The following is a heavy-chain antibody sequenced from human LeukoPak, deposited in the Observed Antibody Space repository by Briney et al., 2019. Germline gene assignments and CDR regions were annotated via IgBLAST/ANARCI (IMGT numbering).Heavy chain of an antibody. V-gene: IGHV3-53*01. J-gene: IGHJ4*02. Sequence: PGGSLRLSCTVSGFTVSSNSMSWVRQAPGKGLEWVSFIYSDNTHYSDSVKGRFTISRDNSKNTLYLQMNSLRAEDTAVYYCAKTLTMILVLRGGFDYWGQGALVTVSS. CDR2: IYSDNT. D-gene: IGHD3-22*01. CDR1: GFTVSSNS. CDR3: AKTLTMILVLRGGFDY.